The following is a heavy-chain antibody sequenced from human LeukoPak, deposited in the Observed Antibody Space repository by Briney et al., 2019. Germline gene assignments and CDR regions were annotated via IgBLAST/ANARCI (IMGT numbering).Heavy chain of an antibody. CDR1: GFTFSTYS. D-gene: IGHD6-19*01. CDR2: ISSSSTTI. J-gene: IGHJ4*02. CDR3: TRVLYSSGWYGDHY. V-gene: IGHV3-48*01. Sequence: QPGGSLRLSCAASGFTFSTYSMNWVRQAPGKGLEWVSYISSSSTTIYYADSVKGRFTISRDNAKNSLYLQMNSLRAEDTAVYYCTRVLYSSGWYGDHYWGQGTLVTVSS.